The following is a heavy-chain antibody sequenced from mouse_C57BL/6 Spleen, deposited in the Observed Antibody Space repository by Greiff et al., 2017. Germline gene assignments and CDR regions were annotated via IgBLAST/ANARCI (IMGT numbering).Heavy chain of an antibody. CDR2: IWSGGST. J-gene: IGHJ1*03. V-gene: IGHV2-2*01. D-gene: IGHD4-1*01. CDR3: ARNRANWDRYFDV. Sequence: VQGVESGPGLVQPSQSLSITCTVSGFSLTSYGVHWVRQSPGKGLEWLGVIWSGGSTDYNAAFISRLSISKDNSKSQVFFKMNSLQADDTAIYYCARNRANWDRYFDVWGTGTTVTVSS. CDR1: GFSLTSYG.